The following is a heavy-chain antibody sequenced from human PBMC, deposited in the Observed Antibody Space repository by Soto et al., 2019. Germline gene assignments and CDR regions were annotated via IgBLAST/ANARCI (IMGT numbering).Heavy chain of an antibody. Sequence: SVKVSCKESGGTFSSYAIAWVRQAPGQGLEWMGGIIPIFGIPNYAQKFQGRVAITADESTNTAYMELSSLRSDDTAVYYCAKAANTRFNWHDLVNWFDQWGQGTMVTVS. V-gene: IGHV1-69*13. J-gene: IGHJ5*02. CDR3: AKAANTRFNWHDLVNWFDQ. CDR1: GGTFSSYA. CDR2: IIPIFGIP. D-gene: IGHD1-1*01.